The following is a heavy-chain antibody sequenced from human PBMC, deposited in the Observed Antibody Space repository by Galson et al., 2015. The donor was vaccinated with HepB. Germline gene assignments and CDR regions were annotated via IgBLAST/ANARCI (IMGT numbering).Heavy chain of an antibody. V-gene: IGHV3-11*06. Sequence: SLRLSCAASGFTFSDYYMSWIRQAPGKGLEWVSYISSSSSYTNYADSVKGRFTISRDNAKNSLYLQMNSLRAEDTAVYYCAREAQPTVTTDLGWFDPWGQGTLVTVSS. J-gene: IGHJ5*02. D-gene: IGHD4-11*01. CDR2: ISSSSSYT. CDR3: AREAQPTVTTDLGWFDP. CDR1: GFTFSDYY.